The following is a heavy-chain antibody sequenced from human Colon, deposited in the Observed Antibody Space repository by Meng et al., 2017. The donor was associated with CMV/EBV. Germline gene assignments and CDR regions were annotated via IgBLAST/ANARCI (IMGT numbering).Heavy chain of an antibody. CDR2: MYYSGNT. V-gene: IGHV4-30-4*08. Sequence: SETLSLTCTVSGGSISSGDYYWSWIRQPPGKGLEWIGYMYYSGNTFYNPSLKSRVTISGDTSKNQFSLKLRSVTAADTAVYFCARGALDHINCGGDCALDYRGQGTLVTVSS. CDR1: GGSISSGDYY. J-gene: IGHJ4*02. D-gene: IGHD2-21*01. CDR3: ARGALDHINCGGDCALDY.